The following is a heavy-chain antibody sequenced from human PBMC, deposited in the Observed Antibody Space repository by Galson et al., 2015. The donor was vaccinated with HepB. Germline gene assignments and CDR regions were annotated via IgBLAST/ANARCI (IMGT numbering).Heavy chain of an antibody. D-gene: IGHD6-13*01. J-gene: IGHJ4*02. Sequence: SLRLSCAASGFTFSSYSMNWARQAPGKGLEWVSYISSSSSTIYYADSVKGRFTISRDNAKNSLYLQMSSLRAEDTAVYYCARDVAAAGTDGYWGQGTLVTVSS. CDR2: ISSSSSTI. CDR3: ARDVAAAGTDGY. V-gene: IGHV3-48*01. CDR1: GFTFSSYS.